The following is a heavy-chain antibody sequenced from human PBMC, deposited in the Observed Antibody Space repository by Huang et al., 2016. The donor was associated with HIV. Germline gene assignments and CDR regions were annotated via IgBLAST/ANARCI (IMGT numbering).Heavy chain of an antibody. D-gene: IGHD2-15*01. CDR1: GLSFRDYG. CDR3: APGVVAAWH. Sequence: EVLVVQSGGGLVQPGRSLKVSCTITGLSFRDYGVTWFRQGPGNGREWLGYVRGKAYGATGQYAASVKGRLTLSRDDSKNIAYLQMDGLKIEDTAVYYCAPGVVAAWHWGQGTLVTVSS. V-gene: IGHV3-49*03. J-gene: IGHJ4*02. CDR2: VRGKAYGATG.